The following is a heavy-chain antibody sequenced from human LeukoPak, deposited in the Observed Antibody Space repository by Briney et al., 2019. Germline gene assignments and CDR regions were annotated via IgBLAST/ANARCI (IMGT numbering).Heavy chain of an antibody. Sequence: GGSLRLSCAASGFTLSSYSMNWVRQAPGKGLEWVSYISSSSSTIYYADSVKGRFTISRDNAKNSLYLQMNSLRDEDTAVYYCAREEWLVRRGFDYWGQGTLVTVSS. D-gene: IGHD6-19*01. V-gene: IGHV3-48*02. CDR2: ISSSSSTI. J-gene: IGHJ4*02. CDR3: AREEWLVRRGFDY. CDR1: GFTLSSYS.